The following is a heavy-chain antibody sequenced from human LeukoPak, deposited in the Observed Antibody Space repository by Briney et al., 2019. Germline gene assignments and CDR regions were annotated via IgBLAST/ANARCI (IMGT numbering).Heavy chain of an antibody. Sequence: GESLKISCQGSGYSFTSYWIGWVRQMPGKGLEWMGIIYPGDSDTRYSPSFQGQVTISADKSISTAYLQWSSLKASDTAMYYCARQRSGSDYAYYYGMDVWGQGTTVTVSS. CDR2: IYPGDSDT. V-gene: IGHV5-51*01. D-gene: IGHD4-17*01. CDR3: ARQRSGSDYAYYYGMDV. CDR1: GYSFTSYW. J-gene: IGHJ6*02.